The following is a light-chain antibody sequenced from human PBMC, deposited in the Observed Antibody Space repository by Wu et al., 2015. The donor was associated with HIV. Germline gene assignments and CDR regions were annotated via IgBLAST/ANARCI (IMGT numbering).Light chain of an antibody. CDR2: RTS. Sequence: DIQLTQSPSTLSASVGDRVTITCRASQDITTSLAWYQQKPGGAPKLLMYRTSKLDSGVPSRFSGSGSGTEFSLTITSLQPEDFAIYYCQQRSLRPLTFGQGTRLEIK. CDR1: QDITTS. CDR3: QQRSLRPLT. V-gene: IGKV1-5*03. J-gene: IGKJ5*01.